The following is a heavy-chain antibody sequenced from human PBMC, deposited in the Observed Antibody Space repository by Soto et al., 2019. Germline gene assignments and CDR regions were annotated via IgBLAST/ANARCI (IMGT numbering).Heavy chain of an antibody. V-gene: IGHV4-30-4*01. CDR3: ARQGFGATHGLVYV. D-gene: IGHD3-10*01. J-gene: IGHJ6*02. CDR2: IYDSGST. CDR1: GGSISSGDYY. Sequence: SETLSLTCTVSGGSISSGDYYWSWIRQPPGKGLEWIGYIYDSGSTYYNSSLKSRVNITLDTSKNQFSLKLTSVTVADTALYYCARQGFGATHGLVYVWGQGTTVTVSS.